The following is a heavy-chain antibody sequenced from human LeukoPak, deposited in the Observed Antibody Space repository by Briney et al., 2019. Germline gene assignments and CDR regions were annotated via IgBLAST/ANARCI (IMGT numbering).Heavy chain of an antibody. D-gene: IGHD5-24*01. CDR3: AKGGGIATYYSDY. J-gene: IGHJ4*02. V-gene: IGHV3-23*01. CDR2: IRGSGGA. CDR1: GFTFTNYA. Sequence: GGSLRLSCAASGFTFTNYAMSWVRQAPGKGLEWVSSIRGSGGAYADSVKGRFTISRDNSKNTLYLQMNSLRAEDTAVYYCAKGGGIATYYSDYWGQGTLVTVSS.